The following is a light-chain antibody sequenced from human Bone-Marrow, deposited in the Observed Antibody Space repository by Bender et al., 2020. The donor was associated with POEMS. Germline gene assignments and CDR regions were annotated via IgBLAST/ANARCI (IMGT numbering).Light chain of an antibody. Sequence: SYELTQPPSVSVSPGQTASVTCSGDQLGDKYVSWYQQRPGQSPVLVIPQDSKRPSGIPERFSGSNSGNTATLTISGNQAMDEADYYCQAWDIRTAHVVFGGGTRLSVL. CDR3: QAWDIRTAHVV. J-gene: IGLJ2*01. CDR2: QDS. CDR1: QLGDKY. V-gene: IGLV3-1*01.